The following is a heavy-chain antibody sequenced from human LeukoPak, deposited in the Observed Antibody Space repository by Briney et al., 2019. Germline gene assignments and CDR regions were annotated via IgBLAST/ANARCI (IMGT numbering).Heavy chain of an antibody. V-gene: IGHV1-18*01. CDR1: GYTFRDYG. J-gene: IGHJ4*02. CDR2: IRNDNGNR. Sequence: GASVKVSCKTSGYTFRDYGITWVRQAPGQGLEWMGWIRNDNGNREYAQKIQGRVTMTRDTSTSTAYMELRSLTSDDTAVYYCARDGVAGVYYFDYWGQGTLVTVSS. D-gene: IGHD6-19*01. CDR3: ARDGVAGVYYFDY.